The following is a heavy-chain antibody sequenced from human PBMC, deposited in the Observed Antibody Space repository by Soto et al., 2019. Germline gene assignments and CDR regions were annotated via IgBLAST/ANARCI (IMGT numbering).Heavy chain of an antibody. J-gene: IGHJ1*01. D-gene: IGHD3-22*01. CDR3: GRDLDGLHDDTSGPVPRPG. CDR1: GGSISSDDYY. V-gene: IGHV4-30-4*01. Sequence: SETLSLTCTVSGGSISSDDYYWSWIRQAPGRGLEWIGYIHSSGSIYYNPSLKSRATMSIDTAGNQFSLKVSSVTVADTAVYYCGRDLDGLHDDTSGPVPRPGWGQGTLVTVPQ. CDR2: IHSSGSI.